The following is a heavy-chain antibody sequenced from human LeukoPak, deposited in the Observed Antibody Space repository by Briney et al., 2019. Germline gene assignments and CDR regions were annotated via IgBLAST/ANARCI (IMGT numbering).Heavy chain of an antibody. CDR2: IYTSGST. CDR1: GGSISSGSYY. Sequence: PSQTLCLTRTVSGGSISSGSYYWSWIRQPAGKGLEWIGRIYTSGSTNYNPSLKSRVTISVDTSKNQFSLKLSSVTAAGTAVYYCARDKYYDFWSGYYGSYAFDIWGQGTMVTVSS. CDR3: ARDKYYDFWSGYYGSYAFDI. J-gene: IGHJ3*02. V-gene: IGHV4-61*02. D-gene: IGHD3-3*01.